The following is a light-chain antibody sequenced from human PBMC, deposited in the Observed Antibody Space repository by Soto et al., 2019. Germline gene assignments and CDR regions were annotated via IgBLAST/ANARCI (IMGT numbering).Light chain of an antibody. CDR1: QSVSRY. CDR2: DAS. CDR3: QQRSAWPRT. V-gene: IGKV3-11*01. J-gene: IGKJ1*01. Sequence: EIVLTQSPATLSLSPGERATLSCRASQSVSRYLAWYQQNPGQAPRLLIYDASDRATGIPARFSGSGSGTDSTLTISSLEPEDFAVYYCQQRSAWPRTFGQGTKVEIK.